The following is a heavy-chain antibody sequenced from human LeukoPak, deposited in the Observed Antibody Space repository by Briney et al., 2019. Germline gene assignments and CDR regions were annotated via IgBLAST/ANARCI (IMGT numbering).Heavy chain of an antibody. CDR2: INSDGKTT. Sequence: GGSLRLSCAASGFTFSNSWMHWVRQAPGKGLVWVSRINSDGKTTTYADSVKGRFTISRDNADNTLYLQMNSPSAEDTALYYCAKDYPPYLGQGTLVTVSA. J-gene: IGHJ4*02. CDR1: GFTFSNSW. V-gene: IGHV3-74*01. CDR3: AKDYPPY.